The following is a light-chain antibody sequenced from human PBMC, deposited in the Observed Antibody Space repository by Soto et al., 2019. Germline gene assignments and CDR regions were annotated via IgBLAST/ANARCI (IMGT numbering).Light chain of an antibody. CDR2: GAS. CDR1: QSVSSN. CDR3: QQYNNWPLT. J-gene: IGKJ4*01. V-gene: IGKV3-15*01. Sequence: EIVMTQSPATLSVSPGERATLSCRASQSVSSNLAWYPQKPGQAPRLLIYGASTRATGIPARFSGSGSGTAFTLTISSLQSEDFAVYYCQQYNNWPLTFGGGTKVEIK.